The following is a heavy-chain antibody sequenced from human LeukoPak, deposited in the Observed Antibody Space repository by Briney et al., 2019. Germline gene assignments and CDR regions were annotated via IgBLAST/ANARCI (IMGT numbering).Heavy chain of an antibody. V-gene: IGHV3-23*01. CDR1: GFTFSNYA. CDR2: ISGSGDAT. CDR3: AKSTSFYLDS. J-gene: IGHJ4*02. Sequence: PGGSLRLSCAASGFTFSNYAMTWVRQAPGKGLECVSVISGSGDATNYADSVKGRFTIPRDNSKSTLYVQMNSLRAEDTAVYYCAKSTSFYLDSWGQGTLVTVSS.